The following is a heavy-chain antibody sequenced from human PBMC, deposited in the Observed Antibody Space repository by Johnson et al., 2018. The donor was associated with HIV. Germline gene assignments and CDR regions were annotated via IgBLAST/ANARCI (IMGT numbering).Heavy chain of an antibody. Sequence: QLVESGGGLVKPGESLRLSCAASGFSFSNAWMNWVRQAPGKGLEWVGRIKSKTDGGPTDYAAPVKGRFTLSRDDSKNTLFLQMNSLKTEDTALYYCTAHYRNAFDIWGQGTMVTVSS. J-gene: IGHJ3*02. V-gene: IGHV3-15*01. D-gene: IGHD1-26*01. CDR3: TAHYRNAFDI. CDR2: IKSKTDGGPT. CDR1: GFSFSNAW.